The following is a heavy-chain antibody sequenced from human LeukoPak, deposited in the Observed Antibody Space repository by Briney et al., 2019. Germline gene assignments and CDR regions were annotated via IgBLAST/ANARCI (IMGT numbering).Heavy chain of an antibody. J-gene: IGHJ4*02. V-gene: IGHV3-7*04. CDR3: ARENFEY. Sequence: GGSLRLSCAASGFTFRNYWMNWVRQAPGKGLEWVANIKEDGSEFYVDSVKGRFTISRDNAKDSLSLQMNSLRVEDTAVCFCARENFEYWGQGTLVTVSS. CDR2: IKEDGSE. CDR1: GFTFRNYW.